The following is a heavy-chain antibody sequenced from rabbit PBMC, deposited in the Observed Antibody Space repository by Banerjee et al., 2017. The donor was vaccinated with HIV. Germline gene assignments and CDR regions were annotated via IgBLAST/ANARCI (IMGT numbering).Heavy chain of an antibody. CDR2: IYTGGTAT. J-gene: IGHJ3*01. Sequence: QEQLVESGGGLVQPEGSLTLTCTASGFTLSNYWICWVRQAPGKGLEWIGCIYTGGTATAYASWAKGRSTISKTSSTTVDPKMTSLTAADTATYFCARDRVFWGPGTLVTVS. CDR3: ARDRVF. V-gene: IGHV1S45*01. D-gene: IGHD3-1*01. CDR1: GFTLSNYW.